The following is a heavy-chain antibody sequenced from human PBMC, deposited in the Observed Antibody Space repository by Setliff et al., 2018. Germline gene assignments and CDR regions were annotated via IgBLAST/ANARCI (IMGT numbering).Heavy chain of an antibody. CDR1: GGSFSGYY. D-gene: IGHD6-13*01. J-gene: IGHJ5*02. V-gene: IGHV4-34*12. CDR3: AREEQQLVWFDP. Sequence: SETLSLTCAVYGGSFSGYYWSWIRQPPGKRLEWIGEIIHTGSTNYNPSLKSRVTISMDTSKNQFSLRVSSVTAADTAGYYCAREEQQLVWFDPWGQGTLVTVSS. CDR2: IIHTGST.